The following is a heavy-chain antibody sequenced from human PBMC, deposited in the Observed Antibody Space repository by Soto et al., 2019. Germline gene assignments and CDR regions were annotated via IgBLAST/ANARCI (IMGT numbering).Heavy chain of an antibody. D-gene: IGHD3-10*01. CDR2: ISGSSHII. CDR1: GFTLSTYS. Sequence: EVQLVESGGGLIQRGGSLRLSCAASGFTLSTYSLNWVRQAPGKGLGWLSYISGSSHIIYYADSVKGRFTISRDNAKNSLYLQMNSLRDEDTAVYFCARGFDLQYGLDVWGQGTTVTVSS. CDR3: ARGFDLQYGLDV. J-gene: IGHJ6*02. V-gene: IGHV3-48*02.